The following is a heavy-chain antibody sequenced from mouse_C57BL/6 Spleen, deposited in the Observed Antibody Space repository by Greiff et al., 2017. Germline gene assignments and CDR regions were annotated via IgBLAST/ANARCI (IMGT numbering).Heavy chain of an antibody. V-gene: IGHV5-6*01. D-gene: IGHD1-1*01. CDR2: ISSGGSYT. CDR3: ASLCGSSYGGGAMDY. CDR1: GFTFSSYG. Sequence: EVQLQESGGDLVKPGGSLKLSCAASGFTFSSYGMSWVRQTPDKRLEWVATISSGGSYTYYPDSVKGRFTISSDNAKNTLYLQMSSLKSEYTAMYYCASLCGSSYGGGAMDYWGQGTSVTVSS. J-gene: IGHJ4*01.